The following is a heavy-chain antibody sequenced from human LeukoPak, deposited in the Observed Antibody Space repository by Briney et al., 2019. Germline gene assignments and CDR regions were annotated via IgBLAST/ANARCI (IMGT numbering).Heavy chain of an antibody. Sequence: KPSETLSLTCAVYGGSFSGYYWSWIRQPPGKGLEWIGEINHSGSTNYNPSLKSRVTISVDTSKNQFSLKLSSVTAADTAVYYCARGRMATIRVSDFSIYFDYWGQGTLVTVSS. J-gene: IGHJ4*02. CDR1: GGSFSGYY. V-gene: IGHV4-34*01. CDR3: ARGRMATIRVSDFSIYFDY. CDR2: INHSGST. D-gene: IGHD5-24*01.